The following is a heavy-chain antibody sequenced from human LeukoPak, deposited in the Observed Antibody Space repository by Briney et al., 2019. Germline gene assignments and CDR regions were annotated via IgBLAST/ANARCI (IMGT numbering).Heavy chain of an antibody. CDR2: IYSGGST. CDR1: GFTVSSNY. V-gene: IGHV3-66*01. J-gene: IGHJ4*02. Sequence: GGSLRLSCAASGFTVSSNYMSWVRQAPGKRLEWVSVIYSGGSTYYADSVKGRFTISRDNSKNTLYLQMNSLRAEDTAVYYCARDIRYSSSWYLVYWGQGTLVTVSS. D-gene: IGHD6-13*01. CDR3: ARDIRYSSSWYLVY.